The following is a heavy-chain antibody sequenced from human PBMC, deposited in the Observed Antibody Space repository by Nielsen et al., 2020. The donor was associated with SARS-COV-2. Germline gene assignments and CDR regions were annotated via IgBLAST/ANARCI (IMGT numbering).Heavy chain of an antibody. CDR3: ARDNPGGDIVRDNWFDP. D-gene: IGHD5-12*01. CDR2: INSDSGNT. CDR1: GYTFTAYA. J-gene: IGHJ5*02. Sequence: ASVKVSCKASGYTFTAYAIHWVRQDPGQRLEWMGWINSDSGNTKYSQKFQGRVTITADKSTSTAYMELSSLRSEDTAVYYCARDNPGGDIVRDNWFDPWGQGTLVTVSS. V-gene: IGHV1-3*04.